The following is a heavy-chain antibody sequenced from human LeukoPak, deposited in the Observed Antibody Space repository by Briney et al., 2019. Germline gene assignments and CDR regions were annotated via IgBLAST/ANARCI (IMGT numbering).Heavy chain of an antibody. V-gene: IGHV3-23*01. CDR3: ARSPYYDFWSGYSNWFDP. D-gene: IGHD3-3*01. CDR2: ISGSGGST. J-gene: IGHJ5*02. Sequence: GGSLRLSCAASGFTFSSYAMSWVRQAPGKGLEWVSAISGSGGSTYYADSVKGRFTISRDNSKNTLYLQMNSLRAEDTAVYYCARSPYYDFWSGYSNWFDPWGREPWSPSPQ. CDR1: GFTFSSYA.